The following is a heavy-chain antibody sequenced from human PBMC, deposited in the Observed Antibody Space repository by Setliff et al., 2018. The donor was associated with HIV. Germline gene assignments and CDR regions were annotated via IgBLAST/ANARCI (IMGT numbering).Heavy chain of an antibody. D-gene: IGHD2-2*01. CDR2: IYRTGDT. V-gene: IGHV4-38-2*02. Sequence: NPSETLSLTCTVSGYSINSSHFWGWIRQPPGKGLEWGGRIYRTGDTHYNTSLKSRVTISVDTSKNQFSLRLSSVTAADTAAYYCARDKTYCNYSRCSRAGCYFDLWGRGTLVTVSS. J-gene: IGHJ2*01. CDR3: ARDKTYCNYSRCSRAGCYFDL. CDR1: GYSINSSHF.